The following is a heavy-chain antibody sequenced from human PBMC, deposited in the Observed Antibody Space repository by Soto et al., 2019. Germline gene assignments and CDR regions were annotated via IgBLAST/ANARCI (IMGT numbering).Heavy chain of an antibody. CDR1: GFTFDDYA. J-gene: IGHJ6*02. D-gene: IGHD6-6*01. CDR3: AKAAGAAPYYYYYGMDV. Sequence: ESGGGLVQPGRSLRLSCAASGFTFDDYAMHWVRQAPGKGLEWVSGISWNSGSIGYADSVKGRFTISRDNAKNSLYLQMNSLRAEDTALYYCAKAAGAAPYYYYYGMDVWGQGTTVTVSS. V-gene: IGHV3-9*01. CDR2: ISWNSGSI.